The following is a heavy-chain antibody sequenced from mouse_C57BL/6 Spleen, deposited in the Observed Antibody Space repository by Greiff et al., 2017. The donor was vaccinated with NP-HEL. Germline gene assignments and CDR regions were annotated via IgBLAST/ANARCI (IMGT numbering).Heavy chain of an antibody. CDR1: GFNIKDDY. V-gene: IGHV14-4*01. CDR3: TDSSRFDY. CDR2: IDPENGDT. D-gene: IGHD1-1*01. J-gene: IGHJ2*01. Sequence: EVQLQQSGAELVRPGASVKLSCTASGFNIKDDYMHWVKQRPEQGLEWIGWIDPENGDTEYASKFQGKATITADTSSNTAYLQLSSLTSEDTAVYYCTDSSRFDYWGQGTTLTVSS.